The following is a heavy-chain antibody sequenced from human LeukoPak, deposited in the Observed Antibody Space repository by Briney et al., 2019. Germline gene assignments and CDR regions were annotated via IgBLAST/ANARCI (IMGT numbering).Heavy chain of an antibody. CDR1: GFTFDDYA. D-gene: IGHD3-10*01. Sequence: GGSLRLSCAASGFTFDDYAMHWVRQAPGKGLEWVSVISWDGGVTYYADSLKGRFTISRDNSKNSLYLQMNSLIAEDTALYYCARDRGRGVVFSEYYMDVWGKGTTVTVSS. V-gene: IGHV3-43D*03. CDR2: ISWDGGVT. J-gene: IGHJ6*03. CDR3: ARDRGRGVVFSEYYMDV.